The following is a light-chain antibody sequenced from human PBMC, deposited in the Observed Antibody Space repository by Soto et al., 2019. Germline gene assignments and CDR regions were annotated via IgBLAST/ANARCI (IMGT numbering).Light chain of an antibody. V-gene: IGKV1-27*01. CDR1: QGISNY. CDR2: AAS. CDR3: QKYDSAPWT. J-gene: IGKJ1*01. Sequence: DIEMTQSPSSLSASVGDRVTITCRASQGISNYLAWYQQRPGKVPKLLIYAASTLQSGVPSRFSGSGSGTGFTLTISSLQPEDVATYYCQKYDSAPWTFGQGTEVEIK.